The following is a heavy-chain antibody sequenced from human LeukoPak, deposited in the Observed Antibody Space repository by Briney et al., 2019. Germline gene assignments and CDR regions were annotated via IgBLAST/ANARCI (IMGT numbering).Heavy chain of an antibody. J-gene: IGHJ4*02. V-gene: IGHV3-48*01. D-gene: IGHD4-17*01. Sequence: GGPLRLSCAASGFTFSSYSMNWVRKPPGKGLEWVSYISSSSSTIYYADSVKGRFTISRDNAKNSLYLQMNSLRAEDTAVYYCARDWATTVTTDFDYWGQGTLVTVSS. CDR3: ARDWATTVTTDFDY. CDR2: ISSSSSTI. CDR1: GFTFSSYS.